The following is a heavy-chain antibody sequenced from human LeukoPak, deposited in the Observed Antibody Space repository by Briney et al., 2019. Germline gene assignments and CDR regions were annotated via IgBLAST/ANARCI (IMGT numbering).Heavy chain of an antibody. Sequence: GESLKISCKVFGYSFTSYWIGWVRQMPGKGLEWMGIIYPGDSDTRYSPSFQGQVTISADKSISTAYLQWSSLKASDTAMYYCARSHYYDSSGYGYWGQGTLVTVSS. V-gene: IGHV5-51*01. CDR1: GYSFTSYW. J-gene: IGHJ4*02. CDR2: IYPGDSDT. D-gene: IGHD3-22*01. CDR3: ARSHYYDSSGYGY.